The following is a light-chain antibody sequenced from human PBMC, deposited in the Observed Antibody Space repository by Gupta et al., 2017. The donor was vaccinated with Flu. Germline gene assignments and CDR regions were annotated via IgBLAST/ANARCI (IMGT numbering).Light chain of an antibody. CDR2: KDN. V-gene: IGLV3-25*03. J-gene: IGLJ2*01. Sequence: SSAVSPPPSVSVSPGQTARITCSGDALPKQFTYWYQQKAGQAPVLLTRKDNERPSGIPERFSGSSSGTTATLTISGVQAEDEADYYCQSADSSETYVVFGGGTKLTVL. CDR3: QSADSSETYVV. CDR1: ALPKQF.